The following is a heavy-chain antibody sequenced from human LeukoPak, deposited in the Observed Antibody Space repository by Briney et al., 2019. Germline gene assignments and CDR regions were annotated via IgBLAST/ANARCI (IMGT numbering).Heavy chain of an antibody. J-gene: IGHJ2*01. CDR2: IYHSEST. CDR3: ARVSFSSWYFDL. CDR1: GGSMSNHY. V-gene: IGHV4-59*11. D-gene: IGHD2-2*01. Sequence: SETLSLTCAVSGGSMSNHYWSWIRQPPGKGLEWIGYIYHSESTYYNPSLKSRVTISVDRSKNQFSLKLSSVTAADTAVYYCARVSFSSWYFDLWGRGTLVTVPS.